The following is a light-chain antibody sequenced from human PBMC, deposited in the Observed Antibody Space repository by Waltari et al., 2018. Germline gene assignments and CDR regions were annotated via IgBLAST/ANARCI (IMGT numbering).Light chain of an antibody. V-gene: IGLV2-23*02. CDR3: SSYAGSSKGV. CDR2: AVS. CDR1: SSDVGNYKR. J-gene: IGLJ2*01. Sequence: QSALTQPASVSGSPGQSITISCTGTSSDVGNYKRVSWYQQHPGKAPKLMIYAVSKRPSGCSDRFSGSKSGDMASLTISGLQPEDEAEYFCSSYAGSSKGVFGGGTKVTVL.